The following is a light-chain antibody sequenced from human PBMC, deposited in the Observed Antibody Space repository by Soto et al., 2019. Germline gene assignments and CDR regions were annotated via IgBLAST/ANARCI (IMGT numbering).Light chain of an antibody. CDR1: QSISTY. Sequence: DIQMTQSPSSLSASVGERVTITCRASQSISTYLNWYQQKPGKAPKLLIFGASSLQGGVASRFSGSGSGTDFTLTVTNMQPEDFAAYYCHQSHTFPFTFGPGNKVEIK. V-gene: IGKV1-39*01. CDR3: HQSHTFPFT. CDR2: GAS. J-gene: IGKJ3*01.